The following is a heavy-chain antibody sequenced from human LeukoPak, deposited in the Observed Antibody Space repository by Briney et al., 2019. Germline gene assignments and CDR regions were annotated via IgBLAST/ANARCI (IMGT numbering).Heavy chain of an antibody. CDR1: GFTFSSYA. CDR3: ARDGWQWLESGGIYYYYMDV. J-gene: IGHJ6*03. Sequence: GGSLRLSCAAPGFTFSSYAMHWVRQAPGKGLEWVAVISYDGSNKYYADSVKGRFTISRDNSKNTLYLQMNSLRAEDTAVYYCARDGWQWLESGGIYYYYMDVWGKGTTVTVSS. D-gene: IGHD6-19*01. CDR2: ISYDGSNK. V-gene: IGHV3-30*04.